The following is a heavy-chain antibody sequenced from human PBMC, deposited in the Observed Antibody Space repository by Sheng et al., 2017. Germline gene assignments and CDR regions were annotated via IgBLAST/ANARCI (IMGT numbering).Heavy chain of an antibody. V-gene: IGHV1-69*04. J-gene: IGHJ5*02. D-gene: IGHD2-2*01. Sequence: QVQLVQSGAEVKKPGSSVKVSCKASGGTFSSYAISWVRQAPGQGLEWMGGIIPILGIANYAQKFQGRVTITADKSTSTAYMELSSLRSEDTAVYYCARDRGGDIVVVPAARPNWFDPLGAREPVGHRLL. CDR2: IIPILGIA. CDR1: GGTFSSYA. CDR3: ARDRGGDIVVVPAARPNWFDP.